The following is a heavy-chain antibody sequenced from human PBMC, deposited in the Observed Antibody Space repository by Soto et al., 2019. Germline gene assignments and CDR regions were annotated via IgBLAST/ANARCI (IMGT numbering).Heavy chain of an antibody. V-gene: IGHV3-23*01. CDR1: GFIFTNYA. Sequence: VSLRLSCSASGFIFTNYAMNWVRQAPGKGLEWVSVIGGRGNSAYYADSVQGRFTISRDNSKNTLSLQMSSLTADDTAIYYCVREGRGSFDFWGRGTMVTVSS. CDR3: VREGRGSFDF. CDR2: IGGRGNSA. J-gene: IGHJ3*01. D-gene: IGHD5-12*01.